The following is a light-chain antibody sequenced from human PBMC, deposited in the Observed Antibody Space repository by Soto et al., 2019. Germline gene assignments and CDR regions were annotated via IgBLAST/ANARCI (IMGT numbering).Light chain of an antibody. J-gene: IGKJ5*01. V-gene: IGKV3-15*01. Sequence: EIVLTQSPGTLSLSPGERATLSCRSSQSVSNNYLAWYQQKPGQAPRLLIYGASTRATGVAARFSGSGSGTDFTLTISSLQSEDFAVYYCQQYNNWPSITFGQGTRLEIK. CDR3: QQYNNWPSIT. CDR1: QSVSNN. CDR2: GAS.